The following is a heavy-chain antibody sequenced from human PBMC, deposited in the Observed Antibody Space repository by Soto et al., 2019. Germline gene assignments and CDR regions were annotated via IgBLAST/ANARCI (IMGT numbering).Heavy chain of an antibody. CDR3: AREGSYDTMDY. CDR2: ISSSGSTV. V-gene: IGHV3-48*04. D-gene: IGHD3-22*01. Sequence: PGGSLRLSCAASGFTFTRYSTNWVRLAPGKGLEWVSYISSSGSTVYHADSVEGRLTISRDNAKNSLFLQMNSLRAEDTALYYCAREGSYDTMDYWGLGTLVTVSS. J-gene: IGHJ4*02. CDR1: GFTFTRYS.